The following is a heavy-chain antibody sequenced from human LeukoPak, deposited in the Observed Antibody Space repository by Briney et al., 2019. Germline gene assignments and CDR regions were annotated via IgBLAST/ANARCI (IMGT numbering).Heavy chain of an antibody. Sequence: GGSLRLSCEASGFTFDDYAMHWVRQAPGKGLEWVSGISLNSGSIGYADSVKGRFTISRDNAKNSLYLEMNSLRADDTAFYYCAKLTKRMYSSSWYGGFDSWGQGTLVTVSS. D-gene: IGHD6-13*01. V-gene: IGHV3-9*01. J-gene: IGHJ4*02. CDR2: ISLNSGSI. CDR3: AKLTKRMYSSSWYGGFDS. CDR1: GFTFDDYA.